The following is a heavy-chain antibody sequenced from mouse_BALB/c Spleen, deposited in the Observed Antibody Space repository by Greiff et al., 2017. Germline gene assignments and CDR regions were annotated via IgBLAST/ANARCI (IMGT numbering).Heavy chain of an antibody. CDR3: TREKLRKDYAMDY. Sequence: QVHVKQSGAELAKPGASVKLSCKASGYTFTSYYMYWVKQRPGQGLEWIGEINPSNGGTNFNEKFKSKATLTVDKSSSTAYMQLSSLTSEDSAVYYCTREKLRKDYAMDYWGQGTSVTVSS. CDR1: GYTFTSYY. D-gene: IGHD1-1*01. J-gene: IGHJ4*01. CDR2: INPSNGGT. V-gene: IGHV1S81*02.